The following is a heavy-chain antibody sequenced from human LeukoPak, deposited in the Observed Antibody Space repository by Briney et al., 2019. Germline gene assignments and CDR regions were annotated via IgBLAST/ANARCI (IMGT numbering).Heavy chain of an antibody. CDR1: GGSFSGYY. CDR2: INHSGST. CDR3: ARGIPPPRYQLLYRIMSWFDP. V-gene: IGHV4-34*01. D-gene: IGHD2-2*02. Sequence: PSETLSLTCAVYGGSFSGYYWSWIRQPPGKGLEWIGEINHSGSTNYNPSLKSRVTISVDTSKNQFSLKLSSVTAADAAVYYCARGIPPPRYQLLYRIMSWFDPWGQGTLVTVSS. J-gene: IGHJ5*02.